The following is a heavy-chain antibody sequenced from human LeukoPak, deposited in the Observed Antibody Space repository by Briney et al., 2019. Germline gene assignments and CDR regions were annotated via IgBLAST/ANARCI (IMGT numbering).Heavy chain of an antibody. Sequence: GASVKVSCKASGYTFTGYYMHWVRQAPGQGLEWMGTINPRGGSTSYALKFQGRVTMTRDTSTSTVYMELSSLRSEDTAVYYCARGVDTAELRHWGQGTLVTVSS. J-gene: IGHJ4*02. CDR2: INPRGGST. CDR1: GYTFTGYY. D-gene: IGHD5-18*01. CDR3: ARGVDTAELRH. V-gene: IGHV1-46*01.